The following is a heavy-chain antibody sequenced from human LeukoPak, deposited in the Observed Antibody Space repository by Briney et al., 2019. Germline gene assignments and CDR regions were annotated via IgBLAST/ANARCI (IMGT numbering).Heavy chain of an antibody. CDR1: GFTFSSYS. Sequence: PGGSLRLSCAASGFTFSSYSMNWVRQAPGKGLEWVSSISSSSSYIYYADSVKGRFTISRDNAKNSLYLQMNSLRAEDTAVYYCARARDGYNIRPLDYWGQGTLVTVSS. CDR3: ARARDGYNIRPLDY. V-gene: IGHV3-21*01. J-gene: IGHJ4*02. CDR2: ISSSSSYI. D-gene: IGHD5-24*01.